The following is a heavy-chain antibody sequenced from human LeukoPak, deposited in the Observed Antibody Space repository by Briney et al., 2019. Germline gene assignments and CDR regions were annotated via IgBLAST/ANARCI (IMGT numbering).Heavy chain of an antibody. D-gene: IGHD1-7*01. CDR3: ARDRTGTINWFDP. Sequence: SVKVSCKASGGTFSSYAISWVRQAPGQGLEWMGGIIPIFGTANYAQKFQGRVTITADESASTAYMELSSLRSEDTAVYYCARDRTGTINWFDPWGQGTLVTVSS. V-gene: IGHV1-69*13. J-gene: IGHJ5*02. CDR1: GGTFSSYA. CDR2: IIPIFGTA.